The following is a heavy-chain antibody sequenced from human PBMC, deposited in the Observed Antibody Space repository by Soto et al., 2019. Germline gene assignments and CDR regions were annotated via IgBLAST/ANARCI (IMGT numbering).Heavy chain of an antibody. J-gene: IGHJ4*02. D-gene: IGHD4-17*01. CDR2: ISYDGSNK. CDR3: AKEAAGYGDYNYFDY. V-gene: IGHV3-30*18. Sequence: GGSLRLSCAASGFTFSSYGMHWVRQAPGKGLEWVAVISYDGSNKYYADSVKGRFTISRDNSKNTLYLQMNSLRAEDTAVYYCAKEAAGYGDYNYFDYWGQGTLVTVSS. CDR1: GFTFSSYG.